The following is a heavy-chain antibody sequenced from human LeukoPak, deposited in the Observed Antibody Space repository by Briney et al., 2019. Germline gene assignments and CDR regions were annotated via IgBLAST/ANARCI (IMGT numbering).Heavy chain of an antibody. CDR2: IYYSGST. J-gene: IGHJ4*02. Sequence: PSETLSLTCTVSGGSISSSSYYWGWIRQPPGKGLEWIGSIYYSGSTYYNPSLKSRVTISVDTSKNQFSLKLSSVTAADTAVYYCARHDPVVGAITGDYWGQGTLVTVSS. CDR3: ARHDPVVGAITGDY. CDR1: GGSISSSSYY. D-gene: IGHD1-26*01. V-gene: IGHV4-39*01.